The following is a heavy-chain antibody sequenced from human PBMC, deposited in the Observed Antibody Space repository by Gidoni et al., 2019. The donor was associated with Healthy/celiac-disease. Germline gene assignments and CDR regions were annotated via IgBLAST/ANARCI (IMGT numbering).Heavy chain of an antibody. J-gene: IGHJ4*02. D-gene: IGHD5-18*01. V-gene: IGHV4-34*01. CDR1: GGSFSGYS. CDR3: TRVDTTLAMFDY. CDR2: INHSGRT. Sequence: QVQLQQWGAGLLKPSEPLSLTCAVSGGSFSGYSWSWIRQPPGKGLEWVGEINHSGRTNYNPSLKSRLTKSVDTSKNQFSLKLSSVTAADTAVYYCTRVDTTLAMFDYWGQGTLVTVSS.